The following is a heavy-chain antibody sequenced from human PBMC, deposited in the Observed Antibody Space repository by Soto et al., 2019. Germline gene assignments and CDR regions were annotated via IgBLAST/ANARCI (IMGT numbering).Heavy chain of an antibody. D-gene: IGHD2-2*02. CDR3: VKALSARYNSAKAFDV. Sequence: GGSLRLSCSVSGFTFSNYAMHWVRQAPGKGLEYVSAISSTGGGTYYADSVNGRFTISRDNSKNTLYLQMSSLRAEDTAVYYCVKALSARYNSAKAFDVWGQGTMVTVSS. CDR2: ISSTGGGT. J-gene: IGHJ3*01. CDR1: GFTFSNYA. V-gene: IGHV3-64D*06.